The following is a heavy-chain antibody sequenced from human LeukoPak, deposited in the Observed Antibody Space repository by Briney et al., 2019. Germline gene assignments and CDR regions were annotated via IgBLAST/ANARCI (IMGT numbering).Heavy chain of an antibody. CDR3: ARDSCSGGSCYSY. D-gene: IGHD2-15*01. J-gene: IGHJ4*02. CDR1: GFTFSSYW. CDR2: IKQDGSEK. V-gene: IGHV3-7*01. Sequence: GGSLRLSCAASGFTFSSYWMSWVRQAPGKGLEWVANIKQDGSEKYYVDSVKGRFTISRDNAKNSLYLQVNSLRAEDTAVYYCARDSCSGGSCYSYWGQGTLVTVSS.